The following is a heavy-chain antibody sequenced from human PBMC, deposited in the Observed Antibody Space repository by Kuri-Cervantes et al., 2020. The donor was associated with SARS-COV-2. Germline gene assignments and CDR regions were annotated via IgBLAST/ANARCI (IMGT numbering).Heavy chain of an antibody. Sequence: ASVKVSCKASGYTFTSYGISWVRQAPGQGPEWMGWISAYNGNTNYAQKFQGRVTVTADKSTSTAYMELSSLRSEDTAAYYCARSYSNYVGYYYYYMDVWGKGTTVTVSS. J-gene: IGHJ6*03. CDR3: ARSYSNYVGYYYYYMDV. D-gene: IGHD4-11*01. CDR1: GYTFTSYG. V-gene: IGHV1-18*04. CDR2: ISAYNGNT.